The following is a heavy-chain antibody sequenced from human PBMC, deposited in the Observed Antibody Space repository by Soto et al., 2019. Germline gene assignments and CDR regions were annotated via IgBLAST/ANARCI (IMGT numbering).Heavy chain of an antibody. D-gene: IGHD2-8*01. CDR2: IIPIFGTA. V-gene: IGHV1-69*13. J-gene: IGHJ6*02. CDR3: ARDPGVSYYYYGMDV. Sequence: ASVKVSCKASGYTFTSYGISWVRQAPGQGLEWMGGIIPIFGTANYAQKFQGRVTITADESTSTAYMELSSLRSEDTAVYYCARDPGVSYYYYGMDVWGQGTTVT. CDR1: GYTFTSYG.